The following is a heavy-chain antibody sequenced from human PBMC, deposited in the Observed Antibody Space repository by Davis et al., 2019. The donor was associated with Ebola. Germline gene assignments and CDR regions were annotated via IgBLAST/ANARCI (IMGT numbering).Heavy chain of an antibody. CDR3: TSTTVTTQRDY. CDR2: IKSKTDGGTT. V-gene: IGHV3-15*01. J-gene: IGHJ4*02. Sequence: GGSLRLSCAASGFTFSNAWMSWVRQAPGKGLEWVGRIKSKTDGGTTDYAAPVKGRFTISRDDSKNTAYLQMNSLKTEDTAVYYCTSTTVTTQRDYWGQGTLVTVSS. D-gene: IGHD4-17*01. CDR1: GFTFSNAW.